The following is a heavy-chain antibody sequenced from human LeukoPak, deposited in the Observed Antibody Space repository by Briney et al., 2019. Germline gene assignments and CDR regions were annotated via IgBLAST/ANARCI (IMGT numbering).Heavy chain of an antibody. D-gene: IGHD2-15*01. J-gene: IGHJ5*02. CDR2: IYYSGST. Sequence: SETLSLTCTVSGGSISSYYWSWIRQPPGKGLEWIGYIYYSGSTNYNPSLKSPVTISVDTSKNQFSLKLSSVTAADTAVYYCARDRWDCSGGSCYRGWFDPWGQGTLVTVSS. V-gene: IGHV4-59*01. CDR3: ARDRWDCSGGSCYRGWFDP. CDR1: GGSISSYY.